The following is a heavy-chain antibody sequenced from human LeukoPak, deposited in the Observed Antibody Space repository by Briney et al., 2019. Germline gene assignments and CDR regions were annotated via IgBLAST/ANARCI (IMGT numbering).Heavy chain of an antibody. J-gene: IGHJ4*02. V-gene: IGHV1-69*13. Sequence: ASVKVSCKASGGSFSRYAISWVRQAPGQGLEWMGGIIPIFGTANYAQKFQGRVTITADESTSTAYMELRSLRSDDTAVYYCARDEGGQPDYWGQGTLVTVSS. CDR1: GGSFSRYA. CDR2: IIPIFGTA. D-gene: IGHD1-26*01. CDR3: ARDEGGQPDY.